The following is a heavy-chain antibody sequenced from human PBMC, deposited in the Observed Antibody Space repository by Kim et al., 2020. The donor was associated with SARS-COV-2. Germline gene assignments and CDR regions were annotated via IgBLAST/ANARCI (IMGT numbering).Heavy chain of an antibody. CDR3: ARGGVKQWLGL. CDR2: ISYSGST. CDR1: GGSISTYY. J-gene: IGHJ2*01. D-gene: IGHD6-19*01. Sequence: SETLSLTCTVSGGSISTYYWNWIRQSPQKGLEWIGFISYSGSTNYNPSLKSRVAISVDSSKNQFSLNLSSVTAADTAVYYCARGGVKQWLGLWGHGTLVT. V-gene: IGHV4-59*13.